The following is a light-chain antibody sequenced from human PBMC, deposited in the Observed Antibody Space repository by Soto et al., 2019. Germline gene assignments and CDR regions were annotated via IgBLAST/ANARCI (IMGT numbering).Light chain of an antibody. CDR3: RSYTSSSTPYV. J-gene: IGLJ1*01. CDR2: DVT. V-gene: IGLV2-14*01. Sequence: QSALTQPASVSGSPGQSITISCTGTSSDVGGYNYVSWYQQHPVKAPKLMIYDVTNRPSGVSARFSGAKSGNTASLTISGLQAEDEADYYCRSYTSSSTPYVFGTGTKLTVL. CDR1: SSDVGGYNY.